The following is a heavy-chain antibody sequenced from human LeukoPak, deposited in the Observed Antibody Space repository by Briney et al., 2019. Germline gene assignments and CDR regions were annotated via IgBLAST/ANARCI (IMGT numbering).Heavy chain of an antibody. CDR1: GFTQNA. CDR3: ARDVTRGYSYGSYFDY. D-gene: IGHD5-18*01. V-gene: IGHV3-23*01. J-gene: IGHJ4*02. Sequence: GGSLRLSCEASGFTQNAMGWVRQAPGKGLEWVASISRSGGNSHYADSVKGRFTISRDNSKNTMYLQMNSLRAEDTAVYYCARDVTRGYSYGSYFDYWGQGTLVTVSS. CDR2: ISRSGGNS.